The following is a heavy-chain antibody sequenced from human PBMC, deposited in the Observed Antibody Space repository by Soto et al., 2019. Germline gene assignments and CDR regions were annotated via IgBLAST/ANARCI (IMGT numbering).Heavy chain of an antibody. V-gene: IGHV3-23*01. CDR1: GFTFSSYA. D-gene: IGHD2-21*01. CDR2: ISGSGGST. Sequence: EVQLLESGGGLVQPGGSLRLSCAASGFTFSSYAMSWVRQAPGKGLEWVSAISGSGGSTYYADSVKGRFTISRDNSKNTLYLQMNSLRAEDTAVYYCARPRVFVGYFDYWGQGTLVTVSS. CDR3: ARPRVFVGYFDY. J-gene: IGHJ4*02.